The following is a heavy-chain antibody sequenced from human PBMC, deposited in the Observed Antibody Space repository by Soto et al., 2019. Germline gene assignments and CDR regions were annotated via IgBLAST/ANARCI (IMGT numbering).Heavy chain of an antibody. V-gene: IGHV3-23*01. CDR2: ISGSGGDT. CDR1: GFTFSSYA. D-gene: IGHD5-12*01. Sequence: EVQLLESGGGLVQPGGSLRLSCAASGFTFSSYAMTWVRQAPGKGLEWGSVISGSGGDTFYADSVKGRFTISRDNSKNTVYLQMNSLRAEDTAVYFCAKAVISGYNRLPLAYWGQGTLVTVSS. CDR3: AKAVISGYNRLPLAY. J-gene: IGHJ4*02.